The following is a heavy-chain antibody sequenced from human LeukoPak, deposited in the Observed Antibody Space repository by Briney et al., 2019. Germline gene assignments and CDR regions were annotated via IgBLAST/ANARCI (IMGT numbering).Heavy chain of an antibody. J-gene: IGHJ6*02. CDR3: ARGLLRPIPFVYESYYYYYYGMDV. Sequence: PSETLSLTCTVSGGSINNYYWSWIRQPPGKGLEWIGEINHSGSTNYNPSLESRVTISVDTSKNQFSLKLSSVTAADTAVYYCARGLLRPIPFVYESYYYYYYGMDVWGQGTTVTVSS. CDR1: GGSINNYY. V-gene: IGHV4-34*01. CDR2: INHSGST. D-gene: IGHD5/OR15-5a*01.